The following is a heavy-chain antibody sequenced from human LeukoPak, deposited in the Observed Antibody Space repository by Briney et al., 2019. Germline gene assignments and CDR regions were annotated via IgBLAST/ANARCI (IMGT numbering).Heavy chain of an antibody. CDR2: INHSGST. J-gene: IGHJ4*02. Sequence: PSETPSLTCAVYGGSFSGYYWSWIRQPPGKGLEWIGEINHSGSTNHNPSLKSRVTISVDTSKNQFSLRLSSVTAADTAVYYCARGGSIAAAGTGYFFDYWGQGTLVTVSS. D-gene: IGHD6-13*01. CDR3: ARGGSIAAAGTGYFFDY. V-gene: IGHV4-34*01. CDR1: GGSFSGYY.